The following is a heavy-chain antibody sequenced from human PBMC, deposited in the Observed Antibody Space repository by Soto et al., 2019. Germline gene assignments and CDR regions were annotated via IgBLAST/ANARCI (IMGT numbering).Heavy chain of an antibody. V-gene: IGHV4-30-4*01. D-gene: IGHD2-21*02. CDR2: IHYSGSI. CDR1: GGSISTDHYH. Sequence: QVQLQESGPGLVRPSQTLSLTCTVSGGSISTDHYHWTWIRQTPGKGLEWIGYIHYSGSIHFNPSLQSRDSMSVDTSKNLFSLKLSSVTAADTAVYFCAREDDGGDRDYYGLDVWGQGTTVTVSS. J-gene: IGHJ6*02. CDR3: AREDDGGDRDYYGLDV.